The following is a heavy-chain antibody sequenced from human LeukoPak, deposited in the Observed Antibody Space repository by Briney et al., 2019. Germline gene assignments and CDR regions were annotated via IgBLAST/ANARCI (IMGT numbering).Heavy chain of an antibody. CDR2: IWYDGSEK. J-gene: IGHJ6*04. CDR3: ARRSGYSLDV. Sequence: GGSLRLSCAASGVFFGNFDMDWVRQAPGKGLQWVASIWYDGSEKSYADSVKGRLILSRDNSKNTVFLQMNNLRVEDTALYYCARRSGYSLDVWGEGTTVTVSS. V-gene: IGHV3-33*01. D-gene: IGHD5-12*01. CDR1: GVFFGNFD.